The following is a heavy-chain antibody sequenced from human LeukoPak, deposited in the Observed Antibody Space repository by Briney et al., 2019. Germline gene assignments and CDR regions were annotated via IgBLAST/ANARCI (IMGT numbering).Heavy chain of an antibody. CDR2: ISYDGSNK. CDR3: AKDRRYCSSTSCHEYYYYGMDV. Sequence: GGSLRLSCAASGLTFSSYGMHWVRQAPGKGLEWVAVISYDGSNKYYADSVKGRFTISRDNSKNTLYLQMNSLRAEDTAVYYCAKDRRYCSSTSCHEYYYYGMDVWGQGTTVTVSS. CDR1: GLTFSSYG. V-gene: IGHV3-30*18. D-gene: IGHD2-2*01. J-gene: IGHJ6*02.